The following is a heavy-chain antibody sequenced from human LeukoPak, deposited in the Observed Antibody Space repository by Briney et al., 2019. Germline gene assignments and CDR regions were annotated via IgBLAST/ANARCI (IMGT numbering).Heavy chain of an antibody. CDR1: GGTFISYA. CDR3: ARDLWTSYYYYGMDV. CDR2: IIPIFGTA. V-gene: IGHV1-69*13. D-gene: IGHD1-1*01. Sequence: GASVKVSCKASGGTFISYAISWVRQAPGQGLEWMGGIIPIFGTANYAQKFQGRVTITADESTSTAYMELSSLRSEDTAVYYCARDLWTSYYYYGMDVWGQGTTVTVSS. J-gene: IGHJ6*02.